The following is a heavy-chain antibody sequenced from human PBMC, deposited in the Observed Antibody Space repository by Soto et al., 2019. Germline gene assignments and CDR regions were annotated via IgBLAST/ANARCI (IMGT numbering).Heavy chain of an antibody. CDR1: GGSISSHY. J-gene: IGHJ4*02. V-gene: IGHV4-59*11. CDR3: ARTEADAYNDY. D-gene: IGHD1-1*01. CDR2: IHYSGNT. Sequence: QVQLQESGPGLVKPSETLSLTCSVSGGSISSHYWSWFRQPPGKGLEWIGYIHYSGNTIYNPSLKSRVTISVDTSKNQFSLKLSSVTAADTAVYYCARTEADAYNDYWGQGTLVTVSS.